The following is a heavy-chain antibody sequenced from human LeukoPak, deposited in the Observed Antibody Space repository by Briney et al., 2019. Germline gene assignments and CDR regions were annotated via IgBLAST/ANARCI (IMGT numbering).Heavy chain of an antibody. D-gene: IGHD3-3*01. J-gene: IGHJ4*02. CDR1: GFTFSSYA. Sequence: GGSLRLSCAASGFTFSSYAMSWVRQAPGKGLEWVSTISGSGGSTYYADSVKGRFTISRDNSKNTLYLQINSLRAEDTAVYYCAKDPAELKIIFWGALLTFDYWGQGTLVTVSS. CDR3: AKDPAELKIIFWGALLTFDY. CDR2: ISGSGGST. V-gene: IGHV3-23*01.